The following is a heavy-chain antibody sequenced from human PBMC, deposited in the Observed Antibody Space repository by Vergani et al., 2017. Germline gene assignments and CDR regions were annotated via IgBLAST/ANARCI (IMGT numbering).Heavy chain of an antibody. Sequence: EVQLVESGGGLVKPGGSLRLSCAASGFTFSSYSMNWVRQAPGKGLEWVSSISSSSSYIYYADSVKGRFTISRDNAKNSLYPQMNSLRAEDTAVYYCARDFRVPNVRGTAAMDVWGQGTTVTVSS. CDR1: GFTFSSYS. J-gene: IGHJ6*02. CDR2: ISSSSSYI. D-gene: IGHD3-10*02. V-gene: IGHV3-21*01. CDR3: ARDFRVPNVRGTAAMDV.